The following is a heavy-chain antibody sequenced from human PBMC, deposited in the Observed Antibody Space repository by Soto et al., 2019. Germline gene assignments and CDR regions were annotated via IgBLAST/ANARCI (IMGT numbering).Heavy chain of an antibody. D-gene: IGHD3-22*01. CDR1: GFTFSNAW. V-gene: IGHV3-15*01. CDR2: IKSKTDGGTT. CDR3: TTSGGRRLLDYYYYYMDV. J-gene: IGHJ6*03. Sequence: GGSLRLSCAASGFTFSNAWMSWVRQAPGKGLEWVGRIKSKTDGGTTDYAAPVKGRFTISRDDSKNTLYLQMNSLKTEDTAVYYCTTSGGRRLLDYYYYYMDVWGKGTTVTVSS.